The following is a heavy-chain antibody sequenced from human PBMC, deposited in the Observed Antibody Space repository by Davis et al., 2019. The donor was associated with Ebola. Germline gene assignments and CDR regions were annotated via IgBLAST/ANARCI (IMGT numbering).Heavy chain of an antibody. CDR3: ARLDFWSGYNLDY. J-gene: IGHJ4*02. D-gene: IGHD3-3*01. CDR1: GFTVSSNH. CDR2: IYYSGST. V-gene: IGHV4-59*05. Sequence: ESLKISCTASGFTVSSNHMSWVRQAPGKGLEWIGSIYYSGSTYYNPSLKSRVTISVDTSKNQFSLKLSSVTAADTAVYHCARLDFWSGYNLDYWGQGTLVTVSS.